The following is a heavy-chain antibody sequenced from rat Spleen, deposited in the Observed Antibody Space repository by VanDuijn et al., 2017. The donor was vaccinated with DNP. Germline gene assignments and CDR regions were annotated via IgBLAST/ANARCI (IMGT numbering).Heavy chain of an antibody. CDR3: ARWSDYFDY. Sequence: EVQLQESGPGLVQTSQSLPLTCSVTGYSIPTNYWGWIRKFPGNKMEWVGHISYSGSTSYNPSLKSRISITRDTSKNQFFLHLNSVTTEDTATYYCARWSDYFDYWGQGVMVTVSS. V-gene: IGHV3-1*01. J-gene: IGHJ2*01. CDR2: ISYSGST. CDR1: GYSIPTNY.